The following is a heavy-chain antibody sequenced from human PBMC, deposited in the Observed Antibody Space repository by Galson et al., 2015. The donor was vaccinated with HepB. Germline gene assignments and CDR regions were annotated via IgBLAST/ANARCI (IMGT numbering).Heavy chain of an antibody. D-gene: IGHD6-19*01. Sequence: SLRLSCAASGFSLSSYDMNWVRQTPGKGLEWVSRISDSGSKTYYADSVNSRITISRDNSNNTLYVQMNSLRSDDTAIYYCQRRGSGNYVCYWGQGTLVTVSS. J-gene: IGHJ4*02. V-gene: IGHV3-23*01. CDR2: ISDSGSKT. CDR1: GFSLSSYD. CDR3: QRRGSGNYVCY.